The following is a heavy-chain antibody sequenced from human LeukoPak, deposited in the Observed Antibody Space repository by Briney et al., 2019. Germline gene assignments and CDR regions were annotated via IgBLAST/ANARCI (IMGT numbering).Heavy chain of an antibody. CDR3: ATASGLKVVPAAILYRGHYFDY. D-gene: IGHD2-2*02. J-gene: IGHJ4*02. CDR2: FDPEDGET. V-gene: IGHV1-24*01. CDR1: GYTLTELS. Sequence: ASVKVSCKVSGYTLTELSMHWVRQAPGKGLEWMGGFDPEDGETIYAQKFQGRVTMTEDTSTDTAYMELSSLRSEDTAVYYYATASGLKVVPAAILYRGHYFDYWGQGTLVTVSS.